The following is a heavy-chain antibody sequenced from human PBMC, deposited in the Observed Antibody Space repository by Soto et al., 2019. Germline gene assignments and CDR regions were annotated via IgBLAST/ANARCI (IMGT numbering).Heavy chain of an antibody. CDR3: ASRALLRYFDY. J-gene: IGHJ4*02. D-gene: IGHD3-9*01. V-gene: IGHV4-34*01. Sequence: SETLSLTCSVYGWSFSGYYWSWIRQPPGKGLEWIGEINHSGSTNYNPSLKSRVTISVDTSKNQFSLKLSSVTAADTAVYYCASRALLRYFDYWGQGTLVTVSS. CDR2: INHSGST. CDR1: GWSFSGYY.